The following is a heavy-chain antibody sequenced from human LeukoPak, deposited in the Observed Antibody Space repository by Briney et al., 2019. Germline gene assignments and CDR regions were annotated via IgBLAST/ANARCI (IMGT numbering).Heavy chain of an antibody. Sequence: AETLCLTCAVSGGSFGSYYWSWIRQPPGKGLEWIGYIYSSGSTNYSPSLKSRVTISIDTSKNQFSLKLSSLTAAHTAAYYCARHLTGSSVCIAYWRQATLVTVSS. CDR3: ARHLTGSSVCIAY. J-gene: IGHJ4*02. V-gene: IGHV4-4*09. CDR1: GGSFGSYY. CDR2: IYSSGST. D-gene: IGHD2-8*02.